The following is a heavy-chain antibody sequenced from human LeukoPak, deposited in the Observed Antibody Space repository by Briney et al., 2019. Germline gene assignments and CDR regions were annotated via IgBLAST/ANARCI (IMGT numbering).Heavy chain of an antibody. CDR2: INHSGST. CDR3: ARDSGIVATIGY. CDR1: GGSFSGYY. V-gene: IGHV4-34*01. D-gene: IGHD5-12*01. Sequence: SETLSLTCAVYGGSFSGYYWSWIRQPPGKGLEWIGEINHSGSTNYNPSLKSRVTISVDTSKNQFSLKLSSVTAADTAVYYCARDSGIVATIGYWGQGTLVTVSS. J-gene: IGHJ4*02.